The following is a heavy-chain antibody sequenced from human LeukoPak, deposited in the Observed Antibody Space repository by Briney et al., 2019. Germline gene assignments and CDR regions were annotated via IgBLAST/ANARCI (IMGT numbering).Heavy chain of an antibody. CDR2: MNPNSGNT. CDR1: GYTFTSYD. Sequence: ASVKVSCKASGYTFTSYDINWLRQATGQGLEWMGWMNPNSGNTGYAQKFQGRVTMTRNTSISTAYMELSSLRSEDTAVYYCARVAYCGGDCYYYFDYWGQGTLVTVSS. J-gene: IGHJ4*02. V-gene: IGHV1-8*01. D-gene: IGHD2-21*02. CDR3: ARVAYCGGDCYYYFDY.